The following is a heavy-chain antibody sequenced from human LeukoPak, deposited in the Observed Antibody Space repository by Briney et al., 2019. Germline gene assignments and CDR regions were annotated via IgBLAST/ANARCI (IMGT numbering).Heavy chain of an antibody. CDR2: IYYSGST. Sequence: KPSETLSLTCTVSGGSISSSSYYWGWISQPPGKGLEWIGSIYYSGSTYYNPSLKSRVTISVDTSKNQFSLKLSSVTAADTAVYYCARLRSLLWFGELNDWGQGTLVTVSS. CDR1: GGSISSSSYY. J-gene: IGHJ4*02. D-gene: IGHD3-10*01. CDR3: ARLRSLLWFGELND. V-gene: IGHV4-39*01.